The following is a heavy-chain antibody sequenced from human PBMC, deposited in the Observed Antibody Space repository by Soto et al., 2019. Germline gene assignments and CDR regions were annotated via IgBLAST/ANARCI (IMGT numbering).Heavy chain of an antibody. CDR3: AKDETTYYSGSGIGY. J-gene: IGHJ4*02. Sequence: EVQLLESGGGLVQPGGSLRLSCAASGFTFSSYAMSWVRQAPGKGLEWVSGISGSGGSTDYADSVKGRFTISRDNSRNTLYLQMNSLRAEDTAIYYCAKDETTYYSGSGIGYWGQGTLVTVSS. D-gene: IGHD3-10*01. CDR1: GFTFSSYA. CDR2: ISGSGGST. V-gene: IGHV3-23*01.